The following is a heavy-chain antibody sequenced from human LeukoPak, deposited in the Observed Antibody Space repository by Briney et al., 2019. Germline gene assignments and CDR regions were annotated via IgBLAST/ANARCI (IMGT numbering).Heavy chain of an antibody. V-gene: IGHV1-69*04. CDR2: IIPILGVA. CDR3: ARDRVHASGSRDAFGI. D-gene: IGHD3-10*01. Sequence: SVKVSCKVSGGTFSSYAFNWVRQAPGQGLEWLGRIIPILGVASSTQKFQDRVTITADKSTSTVYMELSSLRSDDTAVYYCARDRVHASGSRDAFGIWGQGTMVAVSS. J-gene: IGHJ3*02. CDR1: GGTFSSYA.